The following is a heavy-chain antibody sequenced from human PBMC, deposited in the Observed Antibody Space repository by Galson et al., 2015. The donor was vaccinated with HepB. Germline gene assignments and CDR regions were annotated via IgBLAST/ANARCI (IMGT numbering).Heavy chain of an antibody. CDR1: GFTFSSYG. V-gene: IGHV3-33*08. Sequence: SLRLSCAASGFTFSSYGMHWVRQAPGKGLEWVAVIWYDGSNKYYADSVKGRFTISRDNSMNTLYLQMSSLRAEDTAVYYCARGGRYSGYPYYYYYGMDVWGQGTTVTVSS. CDR3: ARGGRYSGYPYYYYYGMDV. J-gene: IGHJ6*02. CDR2: IWYDGSNK. D-gene: IGHD5-12*01.